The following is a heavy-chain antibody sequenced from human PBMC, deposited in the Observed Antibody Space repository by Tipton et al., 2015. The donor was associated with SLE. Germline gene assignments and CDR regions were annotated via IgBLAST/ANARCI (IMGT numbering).Heavy chain of an antibody. Sequence: TLSLTCNVSGVSITSGGYYWTWIRQRPGTGPEWIGTVYFNVRMYYNPSLKSRMTMSLDTSKNQLSLKLSAMTAADTAVYFCARAGGSSLALHVWGRGTMATVSS. V-gene: IGHV4-31*03. CDR2: VYFNVRM. CDR3: ARAGGSSLALHV. J-gene: IGHJ3*01. D-gene: IGHD6-6*01. CDR1: GVSITSGGYY.